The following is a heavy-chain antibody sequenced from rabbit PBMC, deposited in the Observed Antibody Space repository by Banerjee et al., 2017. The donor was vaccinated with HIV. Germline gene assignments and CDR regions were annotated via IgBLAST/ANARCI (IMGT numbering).Heavy chain of an antibody. CDR3: ARDGYTTYRGMDL. J-gene: IGHJ6*01. CDR1: GFSFSGSYY. Sequence: QEQLEESGGDLVKPGGTLTLTCTASGFSFSGSYYMCWVRQAPGKGLEWIACIGAGSTYYATWAKGRFTISKTSSTTVTLQMTSLTAADTATYFCARDGYTTYRGMDLWGPGTLVTVS. V-gene: IGHV1S45*01. D-gene: IGHD7-1*01. CDR2: IGAGST.